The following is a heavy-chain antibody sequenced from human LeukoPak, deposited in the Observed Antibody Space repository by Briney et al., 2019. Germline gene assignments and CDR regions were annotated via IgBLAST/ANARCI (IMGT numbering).Heavy chain of an antibody. CDR1: GYTFTNYF. Sequence: GASVKVSCKASGYTFTNYFIHWVRQAPGQGLEWMAWINPISGGTNYARTFQDRVTVTRDTSIGTAYMELSRLRSDGTAVYYCARKGFFDCWGQGTLVTVSS. CDR2: INPISGGT. CDR3: ARKGFFDC. J-gene: IGHJ4*02. V-gene: IGHV1-2*02.